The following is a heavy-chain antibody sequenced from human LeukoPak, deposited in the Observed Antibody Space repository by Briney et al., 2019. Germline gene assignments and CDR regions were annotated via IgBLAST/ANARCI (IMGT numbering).Heavy chain of an antibody. V-gene: IGHV3-23*01. Sequence: PGGSLRLSCAASGFTFSSYAMSWVRQAPGKGLEWVSSISGSGGSTYYADSVKGRFTISRDNSKNTLYLQMNSLRADDTAVYYCAKAPLGLLEWQPRYYMDVWGKGTTVIVSS. CDR3: AKAPLGLLEWQPRYYMDV. CDR2: ISGSGGST. D-gene: IGHD3-3*01. J-gene: IGHJ6*03. CDR1: GFTFSSYA.